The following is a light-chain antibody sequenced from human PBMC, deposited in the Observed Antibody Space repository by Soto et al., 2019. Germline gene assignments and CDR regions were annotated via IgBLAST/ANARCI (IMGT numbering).Light chain of an antibody. Sequence: QSALTQPASVSGSPGQSITISCTGTSSDVGGYNHASWYQQHPGKAPQLMIDEGSKRPSGASSRFSGTKSDNTASLTISRLDAEEEAYYYCCSEDGRSTVVFGGGTKLTVL. CDR3: CSEDGRSTVV. CDR1: SSDVGGYNH. CDR2: EGS. J-gene: IGLJ2*01. V-gene: IGLV2-23*01.